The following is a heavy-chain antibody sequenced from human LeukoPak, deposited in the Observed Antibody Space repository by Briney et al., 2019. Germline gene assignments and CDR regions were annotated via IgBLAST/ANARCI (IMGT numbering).Heavy chain of an antibody. J-gene: IGHJ4*02. CDR1: GFTFDDYD. D-gene: IGHD5-24*01. V-gene: IGHV3-9*01. Sequence: GRSLRLSCAASGFTFDDYDMHWVRQAPGKGLQWVSGISWNSGAIGYADSVKGRITISRDNAKNSLYLQMNNLRAEDTALYYCAKDIWGGSPDGYNRFDYWGQGTLVTVSS. CDR2: ISWNSGAI. CDR3: AKDIWGGSPDGYNRFDY.